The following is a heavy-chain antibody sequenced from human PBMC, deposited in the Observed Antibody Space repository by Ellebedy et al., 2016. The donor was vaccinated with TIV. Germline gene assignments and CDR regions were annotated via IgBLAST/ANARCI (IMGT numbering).Heavy chain of an antibody. J-gene: IGHJ4*02. CDR3: AKGRGGGSDSSAPRYYFDY. D-gene: IGHD3-22*01. CDR2: ISNTGSRT. Sequence: GESLKISCAASGFTFSGYAMSWVRQAPGKGLEWVSTISNTGSRTYYADSVEGRFIISRDNSKKTLYLQMNSLRADDTAVYYCAKGRGGGSDSSAPRYYFDYWGLGTLVTVSS. CDR1: GFTFSGYA. V-gene: IGHV3-23*01.